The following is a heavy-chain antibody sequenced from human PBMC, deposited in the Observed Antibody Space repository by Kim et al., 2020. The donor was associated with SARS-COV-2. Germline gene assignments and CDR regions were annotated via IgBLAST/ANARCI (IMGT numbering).Heavy chain of an antibody. Sequence: SETLSLTCTVSGGSISSSSYYWGWIRQPPGKGLEWIGSIYYSGSTYYNPSLKSRVTISVDTSKNQFSLKLSSVTAADTAVYYCARHGGSMIVVVTPYYFDYWGQGTLVTVSS. CDR3: ARHGGSMIVVVTPYYFDY. D-gene: IGHD3-22*01. CDR2: IYYSGST. CDR1: GGSISSSSYY. J-gene: IGHJ4*02. V-gene: IGHV4-39*01.